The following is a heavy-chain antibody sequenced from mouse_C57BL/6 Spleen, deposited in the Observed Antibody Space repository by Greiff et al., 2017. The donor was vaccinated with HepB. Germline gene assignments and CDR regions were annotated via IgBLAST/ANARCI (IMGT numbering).Heavy chain of an antibody. D-gene: IGHD2-3*01. CDR2: ISSGSSTI. CDR3: ATYDLYVDY. J-gene: IGHJ2*01. CDR1: GFTFSDYG. Sequence: DVQLVESGGGLVKPGGSLKLSCAASGFTFSDYGMHWVRQAPEKGLEWVEYISSGSSTIYYADTVKGRFTISRDNAKNTLFLQMTSLRSEDTAMYYCATYDLYVDYWGQGTTLTVSS. V-gene: IGHV5-17*01.